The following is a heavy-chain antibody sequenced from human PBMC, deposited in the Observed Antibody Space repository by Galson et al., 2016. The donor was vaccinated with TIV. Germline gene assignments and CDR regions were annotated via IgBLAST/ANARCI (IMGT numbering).Heavy chain of an antibody. Sequence: SLRLSCAASGFNFANYAMNWVRQAPGKGLEWVAVMWFDGSDIYYADSVKGRFTISRDNSKNTLYLQMNSLRGEDTAVYYCARARYSNGWFTDFWGQGTLVTVSS. D-gene: IGHD6-19*01. CDR1: GFNFANYA. J-gene: IGHJ4*02. CDR2: MWFDGSDI. V-gene: IGHV3-33*08. CDR3: ARARYSNGWFTDF.